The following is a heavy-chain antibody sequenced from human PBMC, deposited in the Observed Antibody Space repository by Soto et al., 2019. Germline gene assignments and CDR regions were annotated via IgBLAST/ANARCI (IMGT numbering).Heavy chain of an antibody. D-gene: IGHD3-22*01. CDR1: GGTFSSYA. Sequence: QVQLVQSGAEVKKPGSSVKVSCKASGGTFSSYAISCVRQAPGQGLEWIGGIIPIFCTANYAQKFPGRVSITADESTRTAYMELSRLRSEDTAVYYCARGLGDSSGYYPAEYFQHWGQGTLLTVSS. J-gene: IGHJ1*01. V-gene: IGHV1-69*01. CDR2: IIPIFCTA. CDR3: ARGLGDSSGYYPAEYFQH.